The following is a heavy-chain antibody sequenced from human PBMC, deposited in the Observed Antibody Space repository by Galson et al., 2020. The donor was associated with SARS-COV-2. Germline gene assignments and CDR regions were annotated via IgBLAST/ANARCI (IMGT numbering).Heavy chain of an antibody. CDR1: GFPFSSYG. CDR3: ARGPGGSYYSTADY. CDR2: IPYDGNNK. V-gene: IGHV3-30*03. Sequence: GGSLRPSCAASGFPFSSYGMHWVRQAPGKGLEWVAVIPYDGNNKYYADSVKGRFTIPRDNSKNTLSLQMNSLGAEDTAVYYCARGPGGSYYSTADYWGQGTLVIVSS. J-gene: IGHJ4*02. D-gene: IGHD2-15*01.